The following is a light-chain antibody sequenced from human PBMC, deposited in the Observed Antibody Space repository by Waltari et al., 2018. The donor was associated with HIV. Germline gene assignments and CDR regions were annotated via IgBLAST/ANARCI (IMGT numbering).Light chain of an antibody. CDR2: EAT. V-gene: IGLV2-8*01. Sequence: QSALTQPPSASGSPGQSVTISCTGTGSDIGDYKYVSWYQHHPGKAPKLLIYEATNPSSGVPDRFSGSKSGNTASLTVSGLQAADEAYYYCSSYVGSDNLVFGGGTKLTVL. CDR1: GSDIGDYKY. J-gene: IGLJ2*01. CDR3: SSYVGSDNLV.